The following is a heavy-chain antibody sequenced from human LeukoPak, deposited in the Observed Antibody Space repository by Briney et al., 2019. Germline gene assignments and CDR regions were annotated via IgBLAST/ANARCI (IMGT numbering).Heavy chain of an antibody. CDR1: GFTFSSYA. Sequence: GGSLRLSCAASGFTFSSYAMSWVRQAPEKGLEWVSGISGSGSSTYHADSVKGRFTISRDNSKNTLYLQMNSLRAEDTAVYYCARDRSPGNFDYWGQGTLVTVSP. V-gene: IGHV3-23*01. CDR2: ISGSGSST. D-gene: IGHD3-10*01. J-gene: IGHJ4*02. CDR3: ARDRSPGNFDY.